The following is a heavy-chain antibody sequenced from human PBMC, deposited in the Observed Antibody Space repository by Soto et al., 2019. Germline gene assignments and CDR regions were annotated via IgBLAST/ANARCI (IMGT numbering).Heavy chain of an antibody. CDR2: ISAHNGNT. CDR1: GYTFTSYG. J-gene: IGHJ5*02. V-gene: IGHV1-18*01. Sequence: ASVKVSCKASGYTFTSYGISWVRQAPGQGLEWMGWISAHNGNTNYAQKLQGRVTMTTDTSTSTAYMELRSLRSDDTAVYYCARAVIVVVPAAIGNWFDPWGQGTLVTVSS. D-gene: IGHD2-2*02. CDR3: ARAVIVVVPAAIGNWFDP.